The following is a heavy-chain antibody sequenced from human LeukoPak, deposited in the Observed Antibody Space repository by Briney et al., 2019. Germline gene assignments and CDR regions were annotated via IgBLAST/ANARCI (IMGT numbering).Heavy chain of an antibody. CDR3: ASPSDPYSSSWYGGYYFDY. V-gene: IGHV4-39*01. D-gene: IGHD6-13*01. Sequence: SETLSLTCTVSGGSISSSSYYWGWIRQPPGKGLEWIGSIYYSGSTYYNPSLKSRVTISVDTSKNQFTLKLSSVTAADTAVYYCASPSDPYSSSWYGGYYFDYWGQGTLVTVSS. CDR2: IYYSGST. J-gene: IGHJ4*02. CDR1: GGSISSSSYY.